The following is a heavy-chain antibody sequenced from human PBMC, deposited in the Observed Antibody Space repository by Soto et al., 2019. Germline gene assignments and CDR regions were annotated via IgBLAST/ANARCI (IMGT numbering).Heavy chain of an antibody. D-gene: IGHD2-15*01. Sequence: QVQLVESGGGVVQPGRSLRLSCAASGFTFSNYAMHWVRQAPGKGLEWVAVISYDGSIKYYADSVKGRFTISRDNSKNTLYLQMNSLRADDTTMYYCARGPIDSSGGSCRYYFDYWGQGTLVTVSS. CDR3: ARGPIDSSGGSCRYYFDY. V-gene: IGHV3-30-3*01. J-gene: IGHJ4*02. CDR1: GFTFSNYA. CDR2: ISYDGSIK.